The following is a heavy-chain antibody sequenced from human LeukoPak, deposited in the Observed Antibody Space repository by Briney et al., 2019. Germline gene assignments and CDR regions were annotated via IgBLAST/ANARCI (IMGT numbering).Heavy chain of an antibody. CDR1: GGSISSGSYS. Sequence: PSQTLSLTCAVSGGSISSGSYSWSWIQQPPGKGLEWIGYIYYSGSTNYNPSLKSRVTISVDTSKNQFSLKLSSVTAADTAVYYCARGPLPTLDYWGQGTLVTVSS. CDR2: IYYSGST. CDR3: ARGPLPTLDY. D-gene: IGHD2-15*01. J-gene: IGHJ4*02. V-gene: IGHV4-30-4*07.